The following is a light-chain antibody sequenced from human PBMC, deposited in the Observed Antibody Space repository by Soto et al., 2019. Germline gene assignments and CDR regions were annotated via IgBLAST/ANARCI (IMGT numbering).Light chain of an antibody. CDR1: RSNIGRST. J-gene: IGLJ7*01. Sequence: QSVLTQPPSTSGTPGQRVTISCSGSRSNIGRSTVNWYQQLPGTDPKVLVYSTNQRPSGVPDRFSGSKSGTSASLAISGLQSEDEADYYCAAWDDTLSVWVFGGGTQLTVL. CDR2: STN. CDR3: AAWDDTLSVWV. V-gene: IGLV1-44*01.